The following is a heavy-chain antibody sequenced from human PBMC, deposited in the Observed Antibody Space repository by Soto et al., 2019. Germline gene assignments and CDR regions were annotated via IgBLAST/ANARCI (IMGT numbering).Heavy chain of an antibody. D-gene: IGHD3-22*01. V-gene: IGHV3-23*01. CDR1: GFTFSSYV. J-gene: IGHJ5*02. CDR3: AKEMGDYYDSSGSGFDP. Sequence: EVQLLESGGGLVQPGGSLRLSCAASGFTFSSYVMSWVRQAPGKGLEWVSGISGSGDNTYFADSVKGRFTISRDNSKNTLFLQMNSLRAEDTALYFCAKEMGDYYDSSGSGFDPWGQGNLVTVSS. CDR2: ISGSGDNT.